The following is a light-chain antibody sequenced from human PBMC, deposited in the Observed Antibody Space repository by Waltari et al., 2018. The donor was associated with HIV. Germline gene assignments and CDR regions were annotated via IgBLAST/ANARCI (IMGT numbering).Light chain of an antibody. J-gene: IGLJ3*02. CDR1: SSNIGAGYD. V-gene: IGLV1-40*01. CDR3: QSYDSDLSGWV. CDR2: GNR. Sequence: QSVLTQPPSVSGAPGQRVTISCTGSSSNIGAGYDVHWYQQFPGSAPKLLIYGNRRRPSGIPDRFSVSKSGASASLAVTGLQADDEADYYCQSYDSDLSGWVFGGGTKLTV.